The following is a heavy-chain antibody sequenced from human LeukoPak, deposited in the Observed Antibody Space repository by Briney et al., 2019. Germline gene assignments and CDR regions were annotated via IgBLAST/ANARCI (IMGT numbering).Heavy chain of an antibody. D-gene: IGHD3-16*01. CDR1: GGSISGYY. V-gene: IGHV4-59*03. CDR3: ARLHASRAEEFDP. Sequence: PSETLSLTCTVPGGSISGYYWSWIRHPPGKGLEWIRYICSSGSASYNPTLISRVTILVDTSKNQFSLTLTSVTAADTAVYYCARLHASRAEEFDPWGQGTLVTVSS. J-gene: IGHJ5*02. CDR2: ICSSGSA.